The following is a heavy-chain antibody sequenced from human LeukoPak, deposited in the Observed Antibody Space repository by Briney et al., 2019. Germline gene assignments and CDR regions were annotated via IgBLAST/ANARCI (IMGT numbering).Heavy chain of an antibody. CDR3: ARVSPTVWGPLNAFDI. CDR2: INPNSGGT. Sequence: ASVKVSCKASGYTFTGYYMHWVRQAPGQGLEWMGWINPNSGGTNYAQKFQGRVTMTRDTSISTAYMELSRLRSDDTAVYYCARVSPTVWGPLNAFDIWGQGTMVTVSS. D-gene: IGHD4-4*01. CDR1: GYTFTGYY. V-gene: IGHV1-2*02. J-gene: IGHJ3*02.